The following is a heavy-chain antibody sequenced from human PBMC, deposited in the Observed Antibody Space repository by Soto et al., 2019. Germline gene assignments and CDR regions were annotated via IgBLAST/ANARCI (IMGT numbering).Heavy chain of an antibody. CDR3: ATCQPSPYGDYFL. Sequence: EVQLLESGGGLVQPGGSLRLSCAASGFTFSSYAMSWVRQAPGKGLEWVSAISGSGGSTYYADSVKGRFTISRDNSKNTLYLQMNSLGDEDTAVYYRATCQPSPYGDYFLWGQGTLVTVSS. CDR1: GFTFSSYA. J-gene: IGHJ4*02. CDR2: ISGSGGST. V-gene: IGHV3-23*01. D-gene: IGHD4-17*01.